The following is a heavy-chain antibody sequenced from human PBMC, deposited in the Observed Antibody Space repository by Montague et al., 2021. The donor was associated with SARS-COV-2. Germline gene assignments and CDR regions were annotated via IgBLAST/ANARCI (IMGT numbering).Heavy chain of an antibody. J-gene: IGHJ6*02. V-gene: IGHV4-34*01. D-gene: IGHD2-21*02. Sequence: SETLSLTCAVYGGSFSSYYWSWIRQPPGKGLEWIGEFNHSGSTNYNPSLKSRVTISVDTSKNQFSLKLSSVTAADTAVYYCARDSWQFGVVTAIRDGYYGLDVWGQGTTVTVSS. CDR1: GGSFSSYY. CDR2: FNHSGST. CDR3: ARDSWQFGVVTAIRDGYYGLDV.